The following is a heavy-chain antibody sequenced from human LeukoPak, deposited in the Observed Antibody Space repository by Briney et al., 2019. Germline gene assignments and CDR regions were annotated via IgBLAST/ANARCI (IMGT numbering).Heavy chain of an antibody. J-gene: IGHJ4*02. CDR2: INHSGST. D-gene: IGHD6-13*01. CDR3: ARRGSWYSFDY. Sequence: SEALSLTCTVSGDSVSSSSYYWSWIRQPPGKGLEWIGEINHSGSTNYNPSLKSRVTISVDTSKNQLSLKLSSVTAADTAVYYCARRGSWYSFDYWGQGTLVTVSS. V-gene: IGHV4-39*07. CDR1: GDSVSSSSYY.